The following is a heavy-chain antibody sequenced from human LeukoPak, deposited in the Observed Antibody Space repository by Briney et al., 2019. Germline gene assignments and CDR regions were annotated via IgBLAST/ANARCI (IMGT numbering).Heavy chain of an antibody. Sequence: GGSLRLSCAASGFTFSSYAMSWVRQAPGKGLEWVSAISGSGDTTYYADSVKGRFTISRDNSKNTLYLQMSSLRAEDMAVYYCARENWNDKTGVAWFDPWGQGTLVTVSS. CDR1: GFTFSSYA. D-gene: IGHD1-1*01. J-gene: IGHJ5*02. CDR2: ISGSGDTT. CDR3: ARENWNDKTGVAWFDP. V-gene: IGHV3-23*01.